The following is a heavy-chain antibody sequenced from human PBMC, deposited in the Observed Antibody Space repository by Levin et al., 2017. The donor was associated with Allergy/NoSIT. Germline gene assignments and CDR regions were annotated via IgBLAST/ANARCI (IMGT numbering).Heavy chain of an antibody. J-gene: IGHJ4*02. CDR1: GGSISSYY. CDR3: ARAYPGYSSSWIPYYFDY. Sequence: SETLSLTCTVSGGSISSYYWSWIRQPPGKGLEWIGYIYYSGSTNYNPSLKSRVTISVDTSKNQFSLKLSSVTAADTAVYYCARAYPGYSSSWIPYYFDYWGQGTLVTVSS. D-gene: IGHD6-13*01. V-gene: IGHV4-59*01. CDR2: IYYSGST.